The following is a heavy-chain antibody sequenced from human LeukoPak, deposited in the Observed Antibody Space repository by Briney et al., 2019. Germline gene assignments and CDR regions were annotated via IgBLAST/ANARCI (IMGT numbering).Heavy chain of an antibody. CDR3: ARLGGSSWYPRYYYYYMDV. CDR1: GFTFSGYY. V-gene: IGHV3-11*01. CDR2: ISSSGSTI. Sequence: GGSLKLSCAASGFTFSGYYMSWIRQAPGKGLEWVSYISSSGSTIYYADSVKGRFTISRDNAKNSLYLQMNSLRAEDTAVYYRARLGGSSWYPRYYYYYMDVWGKGTTVGVSS. J-gene: IGHJ6*03. D-gene: IGHD6-13*01.